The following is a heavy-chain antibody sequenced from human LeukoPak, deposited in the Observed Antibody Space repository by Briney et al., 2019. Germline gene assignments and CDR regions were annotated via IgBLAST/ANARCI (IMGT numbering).Heavy chain of an antibody. CDR3: ARDKEEVAHYDWFDP. CDR1: GYPFSSYY. V-gene: IGHV1-46*01. Sequence: ASVKVSCTTSGYPFSSYYMHWVRQDPGQGLEWMGIFEPISGSKKVAEKFQGRVNMTRDTATSTVYMELSSLRPEDTAMYYCARDKEEVAHYDWFDPWGQGTQVTVSS. D-gene: IGHD3-10*01. J-gene: IGHJ5*02. CDR2: FEPISGSK.